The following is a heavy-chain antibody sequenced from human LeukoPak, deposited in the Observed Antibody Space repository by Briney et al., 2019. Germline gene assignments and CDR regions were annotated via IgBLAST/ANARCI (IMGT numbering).Heavy chain of an antibody. J-gene: IGHJ6*03. Sequence: VASVKVSCKASGYTFTSYGISWVRQAPGQGLEWMGWISAYNGNTNYAQKLQGRVTMTTDTSTSTAYMELRSLRSDDTAVYYCARARDGYNPYYYYYMDVWGKGTTVTISS. CDR3: ARARDGYNPYYYYYMDV. CDR2: ISAYNGNT. V-gene: IGHV1-18*01. CDR1: GYTFTSYG. D-gene: IGHD5-24*01.